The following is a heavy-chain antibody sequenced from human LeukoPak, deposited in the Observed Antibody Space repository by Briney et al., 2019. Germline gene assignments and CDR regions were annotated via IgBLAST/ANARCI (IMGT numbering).Heavy chain of an antibody. CDR3: ARPADYYYGMDV. J-gene: IGHJ6*02. Sequence: GASVKVSCKASGYTFTSYAMHWVRQAPGQRLEWMGWINAGNGNTKYSQKFQGRVTIAADESTSTAYMELSSLRSEDTAVYYCARPADYYYGMDVWGQGTTVTVSS. CDR1: GYTFTSYA. V-gene: IGHV1-3*01. CDR2: INAGNGNT. D-gene: IGHD6-25*01.